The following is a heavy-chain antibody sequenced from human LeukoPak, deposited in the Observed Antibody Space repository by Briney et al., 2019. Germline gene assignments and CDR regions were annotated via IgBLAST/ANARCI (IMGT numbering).Heavy chain of an antibody. V-gene: IGHV3-30*03. CDR3: ARAGAPKTGDAFDI. J-gene: IGHJ3*02. CDR2: ISYDGSTK. CDR1: GFTFRSYE. D-gene: IGHD1-26*01. Sequence: GGSLRLSCAASGFTFRSYEMNWVRQAPGKGLEWVAVISYDGSTKFYSGSVKGRFTISRDSSKNTLYLRMNRLITEDTAIYSCARAGAPKTGDAFDIWGQGTLVTVSS.